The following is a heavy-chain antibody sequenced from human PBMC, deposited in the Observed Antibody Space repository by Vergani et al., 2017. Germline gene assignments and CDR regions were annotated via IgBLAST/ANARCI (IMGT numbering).Heavy chain of an antibody. D-gene: IGHD3-22*01. CDR1: GFTFGDYY. CDR3: ARISSGSAPYLHY. J-gene: IGHJ1*01. V-gene: IGHV3-7*01. CDR2: IKRDGTET. Sequence: EVHLEESGGGLVQPGGSLRLSCAASGFTFGDYYMAWIRLAPGKGLDWVASIKRDGTETFYVDSVKGRFTIPRDNAKTTLYLQMNSLRDEDRGVYYCARISSGSAPYLHYWGQGTLVTVAS.